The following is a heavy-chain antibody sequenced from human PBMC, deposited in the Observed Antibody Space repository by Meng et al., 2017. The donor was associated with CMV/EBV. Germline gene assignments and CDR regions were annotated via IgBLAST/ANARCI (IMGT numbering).Heavy chain of an antibody. J-gene: IGHJ3*02. CDR3: AREGPTGAFDI. CDR2: ISYDGSNK. Sequence: GESLKISCAASGFTFSSYAMHWVRQAPGKGLEWVAVISYDGSNKYYADSVKGRFTISRDNAKNSLYLQMNSLRAEDTAVYYCAREGPTGAFDIWGQGTMVTVSS. CDR1: GFTFSSYA. D-gene: IGHD4-11*01. V-gene: IGHV3-30-3*01.